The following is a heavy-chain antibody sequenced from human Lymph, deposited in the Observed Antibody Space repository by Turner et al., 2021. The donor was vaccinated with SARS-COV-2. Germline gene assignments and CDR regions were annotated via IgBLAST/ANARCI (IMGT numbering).Heavy chain of an antibody. CDR2: FDPEDGET. J-gene: IGHJ4*02. D-gene: IGHD1-1*01. CDR3: ATLKSNWKILTGRYYFDF. V-gene: IGHV1-24*01. Sequence: QVQLVQSGAEVKKPGASVKVSCKVSGYTLTEFSIHWVRQGPGKGLEGMGGFDPEDGETIYAQKFQGRVTMTEDTSTDTAYMELSSLRSEDTAVYYCATLKSNWKILTGRYYFDFWGQGTLVTVSS. CDR1: GYTLTEFS.